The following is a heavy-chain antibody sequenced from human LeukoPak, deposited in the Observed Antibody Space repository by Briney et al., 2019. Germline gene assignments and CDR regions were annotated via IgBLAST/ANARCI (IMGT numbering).Heavy chain of an antibody. D-gene: IGHD1-26*01. CDR2: IESDASNT. CDR3: TRDGSGSRIPFVY. J-gene: IGHJ4*02. CDR1: GFAFGSHW. V-gene: IGHV3-74*01. Sequence: GGSLRLSCAASGFAFGSHWMHWVRQAPGKGLVWVARIESDASNTRYADSVKGRFTISRDNANKTLYLQMNSLRAEDTAVYYCTRDGSGSRIPFVYWGQGTLVTVSS.